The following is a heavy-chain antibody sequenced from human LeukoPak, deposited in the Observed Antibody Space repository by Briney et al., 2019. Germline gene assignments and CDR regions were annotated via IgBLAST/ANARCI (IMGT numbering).Heavy chain of an antibody. D-gene: IGHD6-13*01. CDR3: AGSARMYSSSWFGY. J-gene: IGHJ5*01. CDR1: GGSISSYY. V-gene: IGHV4-34*01. Sequence: PSETLSLTCTVSGGSISSYYWSWIRQPPGKGLEWIGEINHSGSTNYNPSLKSRVTISVDTSKNQFSLKLSSVTAADTAVYYCAGSARMYSSSWFGYWGQGTLVTVSS. CDR2: INHSGST.